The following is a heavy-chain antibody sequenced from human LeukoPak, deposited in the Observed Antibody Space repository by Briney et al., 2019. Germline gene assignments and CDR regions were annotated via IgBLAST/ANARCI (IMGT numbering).Heavy chain of an antibody. CDR2: IIPFLDIT. D-gene: IGHD1-26*01. CDR3: ARDSTAYSGDYYSYFDY. CDR1: GYTLTELS. V-gene: IGHV1-69*04. Sequence: GASVKVSCKVSGYTLTELSMHWVRQAPGQGLEWMGRIIPFLDITNFAQKFQGRLTITADKSTTTVFMELSSLSSDDTAVYYCARDSTAYSGDYYSYFDYWGQGTLVTVSS. J-gene: IGHJ4*02.